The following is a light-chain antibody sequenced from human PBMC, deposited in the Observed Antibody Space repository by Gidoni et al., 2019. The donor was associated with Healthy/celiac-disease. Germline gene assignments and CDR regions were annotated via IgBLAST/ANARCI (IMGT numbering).Light chain of an antibody. V-gene: IGKV4-1*01. CDR2: WAS. CDR3: QQYYSTPRT. J-gene: IGKJ1*01. Sequence: DIVMTQSPDSLAVSLGERATINCTSSQSVLSSSNNKNYLAWYQQKPGQPPKLLIYWASTRESGVPDRFSGSGSGTDFTLTISSLQAEDVAVYYCQQYYSTPRTFXXXTKVEIK. CDR1: QSVLSSSNNKNY.